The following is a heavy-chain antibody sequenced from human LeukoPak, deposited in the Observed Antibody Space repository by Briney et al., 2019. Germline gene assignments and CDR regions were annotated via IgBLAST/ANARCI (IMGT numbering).Heavy chain of an antibody. CDR2: INADGSTT. J-gene: IGHJ5*02. Sequence: GGSLRLSCAASGFTFSNYWMNWVRQVPGKGLLWVSRINADGSTTTYADSVKGRFTISRDNAKNTLYLQMDSLRAEDTAMYYCARKTMSTAAGGFDPWGQGTLVTVSS. D-gene: IGHD3-10*02. CDR1: GFTFSNYW. V-gene: IGHV3-74*01. CDR3: ARKTMSTAAGGFDP.